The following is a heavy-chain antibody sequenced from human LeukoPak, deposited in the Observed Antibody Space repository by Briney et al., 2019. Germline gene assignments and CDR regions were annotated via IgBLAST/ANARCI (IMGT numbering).Heavy chain of an antibody. J-gene: IGHJ4*02. Sequence: PSETLSLTCTVSGGSISSYYWSWIRQPPGKGLGWIGYIYYSGSTNYNPSLKRRVTISVDTSKNQFSLKLSSVTAADRAVYYCATSRDGSKVDYWGQGTLVTVSS. D-gene: IGHD5-24*01. CDR3: ATSRDGSKVDY. CDR2: IYYSGST. V-gene: IGHV4-59*01. CDR1: GGSISSYY.